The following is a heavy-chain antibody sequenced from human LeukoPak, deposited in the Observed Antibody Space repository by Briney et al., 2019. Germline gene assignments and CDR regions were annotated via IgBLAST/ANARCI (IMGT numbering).Heavy chain of an antibody. CDR2: IQSDGSTT. J-gene: IGHJ5*02. CDR1: GFTFSSYW. V-gene: IGHV3-74*03. CDR3: ARDRGYVPDR. D-gene: IGHD5-12*01. Sequence: GSLRLSCAASGFTFSSYWMHWVRQTPGKGLVWVSGIQSDGSTTTYADFVEGRFTISRDNAKNTLFLQMNSLRAEDTAVYYCARDRGYVPDRWGQGTLVTVSS.